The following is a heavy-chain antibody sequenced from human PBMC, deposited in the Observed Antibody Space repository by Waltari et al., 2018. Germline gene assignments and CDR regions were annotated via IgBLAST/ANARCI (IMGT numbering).Heavy chain of an antibody. V-gene: IGHV1-2*06. CDR1: GYTFTDYY. J-gene: IGHJ4*02. CDR3: AKGGPVIFGVLNTKRFDC. CDR2: INANNGDT. D-gene: IGHD3-3*01. Sequence: QVQLVQSGAEVKKPGASVKVSCKASGYTFTDYYVHGVRQAPGQGLEWMGRINANNGDTDYAQKFQGRVTMTRDTSLDTADMELSRLRSDDTAEYYCAKGGPVIFGVLNTKRFDCWGQGTPVTVSS.